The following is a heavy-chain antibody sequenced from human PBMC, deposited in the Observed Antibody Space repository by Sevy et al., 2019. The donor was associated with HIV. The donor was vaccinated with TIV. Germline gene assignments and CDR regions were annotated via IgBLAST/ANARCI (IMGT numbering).Heavy chain of an antibody. CDR1: GYTFTNYW. V-gene: IGHV5-51*01. J-gene: IGHJ4*02. CDR3: ARYPIVVVPAAEYYFDY. Sequence: GESLKISCKGSGYTFTNYWIGWVRQMPGKGLEWMGIIYPGDSDTRYCPSFQGQVTISADKSISTAYLQWSSLKASDTAMYYCARYPIVVVPAAEYYFDYWGQGTLVTVSS. CDR2: IYPGDSDT. D-gene: IGHD2-2*01.